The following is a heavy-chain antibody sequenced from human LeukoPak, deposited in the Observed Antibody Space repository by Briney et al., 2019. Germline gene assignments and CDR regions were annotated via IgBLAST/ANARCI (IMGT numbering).Heavy chain of an antibody. CDR2: INSDGSST. J-gene: IGHJ5*02. CDR3: ARDSEYYDFWSGPNWFDP. Sequence: GGSLRLSCAASGFTFSSYWMHWVRQAPGEGLVWVSRINSDGSSTSYADSVKGRFTISRDNAKNTLYLQMNSLRAEDTAVYYCARDSEYYDFWSGPNWFDPWGQGTLVTVSS. V-gene: IGHV3-74*01. D-gene: IGHD3-3*01. CDR1: GFTFSSYW.